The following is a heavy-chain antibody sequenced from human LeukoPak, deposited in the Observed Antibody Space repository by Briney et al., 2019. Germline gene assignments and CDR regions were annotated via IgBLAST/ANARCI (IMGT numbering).Heavy chain of an antibody. Sequence: GGSLRLSCAASGFTFSRYEMNWVRQAPGKGLEWVSYISRSASSIYYADSVKGRFTISRDNAKNSLYLQMNSLRAEDTAVYYCAELGITMIGGVWGKGTTVTISS. CDR3: AELGITMIGGV. J-gene: IGHJ6*04. CDR1: GFTFSRYE. V-gene: IGHV3-48*03. D-gene: IGHD3-10*02. CDR2: ISRSASSI.